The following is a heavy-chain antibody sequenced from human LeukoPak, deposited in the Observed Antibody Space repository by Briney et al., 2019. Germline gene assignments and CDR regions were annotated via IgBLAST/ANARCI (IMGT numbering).Heavy chain of an antibody. V-gene: IGHV4-59*11. J-gene: IGHJ4*02. D-gene: IGHD6-19*01. CDR1: GGSISSHY. Sequence: SETLSLTCTVSGGSISSHYWSWIRQPPGKGPEWIAYFYYSGSTNHNPSLKSRVTISVDTSKNQFSLKLNSVTAADTAVYYCARGALFGLVLDYWGQGILVTVSS. CDR2: FYYSGST. CDR3: ARGALFGLVLDY.